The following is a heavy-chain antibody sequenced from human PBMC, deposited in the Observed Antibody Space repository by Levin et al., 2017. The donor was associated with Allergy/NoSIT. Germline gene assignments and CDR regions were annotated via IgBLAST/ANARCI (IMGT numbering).Heavy chain of an antibody. CDR3: VRAQTGYVSPFDF. V-gene: IGHV4-31*03. CDR2: IYYSGET. Sequence: SETLSLTCSVSGGSTRLGGYYWGWIRQHPVKGLEWLGYIYYSGETFYNPSVESRLVISHDTSDNLFSLKLTSLTAADTAVYYCVRAQTGYVSPFDFWGPGTLVTVSS. J-gene: IGHJ4*02. CDR1: GGSTRLGGYY. D-gene: IGHD3-9*01.